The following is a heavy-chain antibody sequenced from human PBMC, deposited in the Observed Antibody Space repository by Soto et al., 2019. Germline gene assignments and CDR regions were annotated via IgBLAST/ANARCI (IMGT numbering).Heavy chain of an antibody. J-gene: IGHJ4*02. CDR3: ARGAYYDPDY. D-gene: IGHD3-22*01. CDR1: GXXXXXXXXX. Sequence: QVQLQESGPGLVXXSXXXXLXXXVSGXXXXXXXXXXXXXRQHPGKGLEWIGYIYYSGSTYYNPSLKSRVTISVDTSKNQFSLKLSSVTAADTAVYYXARGAYYDPDYWGQGTLVTVSS. V-gene: IGHV4-31*02. CDR2: IYYSGST.